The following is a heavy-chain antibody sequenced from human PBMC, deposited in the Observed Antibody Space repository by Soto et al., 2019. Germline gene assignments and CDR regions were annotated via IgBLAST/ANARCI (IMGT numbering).Heavy chain of an antibody. CDR2: IYYSGST. J-gene: IGHJ4*02. V-gene: IGHV4-59*08. CDR1: GGSISSYY. CDR3: ARQGRGYSGYDLSNFDY. D-gene: IGHD5-12*01. Sequence: SETLSLTXTVSGGSISSYYWSWIRQPPGKGLEWIGYIYYSGSTNYNPSLKSRVTISVDTSKNQFSLKLSSVTAADTAVYYCARQGRGYSGYDLSNFDYWGQGTLVTVSS.